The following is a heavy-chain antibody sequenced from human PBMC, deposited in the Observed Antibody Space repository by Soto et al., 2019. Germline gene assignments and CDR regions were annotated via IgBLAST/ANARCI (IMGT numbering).Heavy chain of an antibody. CDR1: GFTFSNYA. CDR3: ALTRRSSLLEVAGPGFEY. J-gene: IGHJ4*02. D-gene: IGHD6-19*01. CDR2: LSYEGSEE. V-gene: IGHV3-30*03. Sequence: PGGSLRLSCAASGFTFSNYAMSWVRRAPGKGLEWLSVLSYEGSEEYYADSVRCRFTSSRDNSKNTLFLQMDSPRVDDTGVYYCALTRRSSLLEVAGPGFEYWGQGTLVTVSS.